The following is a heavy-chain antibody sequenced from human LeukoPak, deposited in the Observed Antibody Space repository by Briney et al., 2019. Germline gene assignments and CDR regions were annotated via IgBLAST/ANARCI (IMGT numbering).Heavy chain of an antibody. CDR2: IRPGGPT. CDR3: AKDGAWLRFDD. V-gene: IGHV3-23*01. CDR1: GFTFRNAW. D-gene: IGHD5-12*01. Sequence: GGSLRLSCAASGFTFRNAWMSWARQAPGKGLEWVSGIRPGGPTYYADSVKGRFSISRDDSKNTLYLQMKNLRAEDTAVYYCAKDGAWLRFDDWGQGILVSVSS. J-gene: IGHJ4*02.